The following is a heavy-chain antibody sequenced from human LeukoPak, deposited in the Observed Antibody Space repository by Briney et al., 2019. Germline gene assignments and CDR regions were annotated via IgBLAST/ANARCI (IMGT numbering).Heavy chain of an antibody. CDR1: GGSISSSSYY. Sequence: PSETLSLTCTVSGGSISSSSYYWGWVRQPPGKGLVWIGSIYYSGSTYYNPSLKSRVTISVDTSKNQFSLKLSSVTAADTAVYYCARLSTMGLTFDYWGQGTLVTVSS. D-gene: IGHD3/OR15-3a*01. J-gene: IGHJ4*02. CDR2: IYYSGST. V-gene: IGHV4-39*01. CDR3: ARLSTMGLTFDY.